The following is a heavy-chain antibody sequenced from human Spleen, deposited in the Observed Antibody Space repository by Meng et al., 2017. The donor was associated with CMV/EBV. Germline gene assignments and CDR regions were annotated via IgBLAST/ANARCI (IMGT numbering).Heavy chain of an antibody. V-gene: IGHV3-30*02. D-gene: IGHD6-13*01. CDR3: AKSQIAALDY. CDR1: GFTFSSYG. Sequence: QVQLVESGGGVVQPWGSLGLSCAASGFTFSSYGMHWVRQAPGKGLEWVAFIRYDGSNKYYADSVKGRFTISRDNSKNTLYLQMNSLRAEDTAVYYCAKSQIAALDYWGQGTLVTVSS. CDR2: IRYDGSNK. J-gene: IGHJ4*02.